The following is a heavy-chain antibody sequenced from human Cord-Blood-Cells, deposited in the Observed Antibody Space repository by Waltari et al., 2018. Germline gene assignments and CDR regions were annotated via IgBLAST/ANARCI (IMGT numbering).Heavy chain of an antibody. CDR2: IIPIFGTA. CDR3: ARVSLAGIQLWFDC. J-gene: IGHJ4*02. CDR1: VGTFRCYA. V-gene: IGHV1-69*01. Sequence: VQLVQPRAVLKKPASLVKAPYKASVGTFRCYALILARQPPGKGLVWMGGIIPIFGTANYAQKFQGRVTITADESTSTAYMELSSLRSEDTAVYYCARVSLAGIQLWFDCWGQGTLVTVSS. D-gene: IGHD5-18*01.